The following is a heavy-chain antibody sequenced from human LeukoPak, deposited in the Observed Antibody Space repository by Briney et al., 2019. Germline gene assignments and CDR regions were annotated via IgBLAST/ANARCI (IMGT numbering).Heavy chain of an antibody. D-gene: IGHD6-13*01. CDR3: ARGYSSSWYFNWFDP. J-gene: IGHJ5*02. Sequence: SETLSLTCSVSGYSISSGYFWGWIRQPPGKGLEWIGSIYHSGTTYYNPSLKSRVTISVDTSKNQFSLKLTSVTAADTAVYYCARGYSSSWYFNWFDPWGQGTLVTVSS. V-gene: IGHV4-38-2*02. CDR1: GYSISSGYF. CDR2: IYHSGTT.